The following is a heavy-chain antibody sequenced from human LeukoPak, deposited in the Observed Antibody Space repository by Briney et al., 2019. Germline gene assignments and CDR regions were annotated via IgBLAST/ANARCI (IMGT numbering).Heavy chain of an antibody. V-gene: IGHV3-53*01. CDR3: ARDSHRDYMDV. D-gene: IGHD1-14*01. Sequence: GGSLRLSCAASGFTVSSNYMTWVRQAPGRGLEWVSVIYSGGDTYYADSVRGRFTISRDNSKNTLYLQMNSLRAEDTAVYYCARDSHRDYMDVRGKGTTVTVSS. J-gene: IGHJ6*03. CDR2: IYSGGDT. CDR1: GFTVSSNY.